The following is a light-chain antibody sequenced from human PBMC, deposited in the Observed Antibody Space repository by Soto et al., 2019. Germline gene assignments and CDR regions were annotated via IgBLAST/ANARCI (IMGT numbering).Light chain of an antibody. CDR2: SNN. CDR3: AAWDDSLNGSYV. CDR1: SSNIGSNT. Sequence: QSVLTQPPSASGTPGQRVTISCSGSSSNIGSNTVNWYQQLPGTAPKLLIYSNNQRPSGVPDRFSGSKSGTSASLAISGLQSEDEADHYCAAWDDSLNGSYVFGTGTKLTVL. V-gene: IGLV1-44*01. J-gene: IGLJ1*01.